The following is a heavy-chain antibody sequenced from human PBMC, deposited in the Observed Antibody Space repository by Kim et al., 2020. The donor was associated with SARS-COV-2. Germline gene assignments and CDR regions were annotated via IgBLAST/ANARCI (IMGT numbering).Heavy chain of an antibody. V-gene: IGHV3-74*03. Sequence: RTTTYADSVKGRFTIARDNTKNTLSLEMNSLRADDTAVYFCASGYNYRFDHWGQGALVSVSS. CDR3: ASGYNYRFDH. CDR2: RTT. J-gene: IGHJ4*02. D-gene: IGHD5-12*01.